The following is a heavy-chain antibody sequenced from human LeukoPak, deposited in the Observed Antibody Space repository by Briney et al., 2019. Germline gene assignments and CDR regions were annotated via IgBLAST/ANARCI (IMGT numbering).Heavy chain of an antibody. V-gene: IGHV4-59*08. CDR3: ARHPAYGDYVWFDP. Sequence: SETLSLTCTVSGGSVTSYYWSWIRRPPGKGLEWIGYFYYTGSTNYNPSLMSRVTISVDTSKNQFSLRLNSVTAADTALYYCARHPAYGDYVWFDPWGQGALVTVSS. CDR1: GGSVTSYY. J-gene: IGHJ5*02. CDR2: FYYTGST. D-gene: IGHD4-17*01.